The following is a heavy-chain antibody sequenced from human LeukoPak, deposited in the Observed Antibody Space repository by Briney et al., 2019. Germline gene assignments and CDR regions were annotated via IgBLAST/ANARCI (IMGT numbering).Heavy chain of an antibody. Sequence: GGSLRLSCAASGFTFSSYSMNWVRQAPGKGLEWVSSISSSSSYIYYADSVKGRFTISRDNAKNSLYLQMNSLRAEDTAVYYCARDRGISGNAFDIWGQGTMVTVSS. CDR3: ARDRGISGNAFDI. D-gene: IGHD3-10*01. V-gene: IGHV3-21*01. CDR2: ISSSSSYI. CDR1: GFTFSSYS. J-gene: IGHJ3*02.